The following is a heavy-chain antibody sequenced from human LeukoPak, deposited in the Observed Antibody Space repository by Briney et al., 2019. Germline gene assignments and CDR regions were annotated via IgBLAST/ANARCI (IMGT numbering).Heavy chain of an antibody. CDR1: GDSASSNSVT. CDR2: TYYRSTWYN. J-gene: IGHJ5*02. D-gene: IGHD2-2*01. Sequence: SQTLSLTCTISGDSASSNSVTWNWIRQSPSRGLEWLGRTYYRSTWYNDYAVSVRGRITVNPDTSKNQFSLHLNSVTPEDTAVYYCARRLTQYDCFDPWGQGILVTVSS. V-gene: IGHV6-1*01. CDR3: ARRLTQYDCFDP.